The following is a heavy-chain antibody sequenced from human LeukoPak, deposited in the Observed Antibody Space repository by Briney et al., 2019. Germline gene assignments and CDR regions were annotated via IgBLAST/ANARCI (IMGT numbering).Heavy chain of an antibody. CDR1: GGTFSSYA. J-gene: IGHJ4*02. CDR3: ARDTHCGSTSCYDY. CDR2: IIPIFGTA. V-gene: IGHV1-69*13. Sequence: SVKVSCKASGGTFSSYAISWVRQAPGQGLEWMGGIIPIFGTANYAQKFQGRVTITADESTSTAYMELSSLRSEDTAVYYCARDTHCGSTSCYDYWGQGTLVTVSS. D-gene: IGHD2-2*01.